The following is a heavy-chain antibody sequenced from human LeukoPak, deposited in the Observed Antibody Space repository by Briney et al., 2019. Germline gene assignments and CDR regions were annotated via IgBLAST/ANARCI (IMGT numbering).Heavy chain of an antibody. D-gene: IGHD3-10*01. V-gene: IGHV3-30*04. J-gene: IGHJ4*02. CDR2: ISYDGTNK. Sequence: GGSLRLSCAASGFTFSNFAIHWVRQAPGKGLEWVAVISYDGTNKYYADSVKGRFTISRDNSKNTLYLQMNSLRAEDTAVYYCVRGARERENYGGVFDYWGQGNLV. CDR1: GFTFSNFA. CDR3: VRGARERENYGGVFDY.